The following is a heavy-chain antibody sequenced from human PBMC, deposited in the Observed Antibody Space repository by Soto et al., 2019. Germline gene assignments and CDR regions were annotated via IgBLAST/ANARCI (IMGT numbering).Heavy chain of an antibody. D-gene: IGHD2-21*02. V-gene: IGHV2-5*02. Sequence: SGPTLVNPTQTLTLTCTFSGFSLSTTGVGVGWIRQPPGKALEWLALIYWDDDQRYSPSLKSRLTITKDTSKNQVVLTMTNMDPVDTATYYCIQSRCGGDCLQSYASYYYYGMDVWGQGTTVTVSS. CDR3: IQSRCGGDCLQSYASYYYYGMDV. CDR2: IYWDDDQ. J-gene: IGHJ6*02. CDR1: GFSLSTTGVG.